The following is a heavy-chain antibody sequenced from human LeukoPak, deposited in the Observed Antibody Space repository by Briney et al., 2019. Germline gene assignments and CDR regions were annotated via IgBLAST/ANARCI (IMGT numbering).Heavy chain of an antibody. V-gene: IGHV3-23*01. CDR2: IEANGGGT. CDR1: GFTFSTYT. D-gene: IGHD2-21*01. Sequence: GGSLRLSCAASGFTFSTYTMSWVRQAPGKGLEWVSVIEANGGGTRYADSVRDRFTISRDDSENTLFLQMDGLRTEDTALYFCARDVWRRAFNYGMDVWGQGTTVAVSS. J-gene: IGHJ6*02. CDR3: ARDVWRRAFNYGMDV.